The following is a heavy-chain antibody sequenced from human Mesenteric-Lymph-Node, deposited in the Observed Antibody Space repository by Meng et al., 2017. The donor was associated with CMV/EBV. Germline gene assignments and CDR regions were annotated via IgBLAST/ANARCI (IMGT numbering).Heavy chain of an antibody. CDR1: GGSISSASYY. D-gene: IGHD3-10*01. Sequence: SETLSLTCPVFGGSISSASYYWGWLRQPPGKGLEWLGSIYYSGSTYYNPSLKRRVTISGGSSKTQFSLKLSSVTAADTAVYYCARGTTYYYGSESYYNFDYWGQGKLVTVSS. CDR2: IYYSGST. V-gene: IGHV4-39*07. J-gene: IGHJ4*02. CDR3: ARGTTYYYGSESYYNFDY.